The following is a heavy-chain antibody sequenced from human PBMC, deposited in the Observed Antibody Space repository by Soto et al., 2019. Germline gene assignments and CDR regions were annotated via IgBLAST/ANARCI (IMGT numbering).Heavy chain of an antibody. V-gene: IGHV4-30-2*01. CDR1: GGSINNDGYS. CDR2: IYQSGDT. CDR3: ARGHFFLDV. J-gene: IGHJ6*02. D-gene: IGHD3-3*02. Sequence: SETLSLTCAVSGGSINNDGYSWSWIRQPPGKGLEWIGYIYQSGDTYYNPSLKNRVTISVDTSKNQFSLKLSSVTAADTAVYYCARGHFFLDVWGQGTTVTVSS.